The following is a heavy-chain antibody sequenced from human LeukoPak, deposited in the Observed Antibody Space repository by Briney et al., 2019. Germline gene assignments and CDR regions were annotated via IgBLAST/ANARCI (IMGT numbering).Heavy chain of an antibody. CDR2: IYYSGST. CDR1: GGSISSYY. CDR3: ASSGAGHFDY. V-gene: IGHV4-59*01. D-gene: IGHD3-10*01. J-gene: IGHJ4*02. Sequence: SETLSLTCTVSGGSISSYYWSWIRQPPGKGLEWIGYIYYSGSTNYNPSLKSRVTISVDTSKNQSSLKLSSVTVADTAVYYCASSGAGHFDYWGQGTLVTVSS.